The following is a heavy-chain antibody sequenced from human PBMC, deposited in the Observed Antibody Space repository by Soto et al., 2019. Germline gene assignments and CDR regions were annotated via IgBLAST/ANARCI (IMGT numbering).Heavy chain of an antibody. D-gene: IGHD3-22*01. V-gene: IGHV1-58*01. CDR3: AAVPYYYDTSGTYFDY. CDR1: GFTFPSSA. J-gene: IGHJ4*02. Sequence: QMQLVQSGPEVKKPGTSVKVSCKASGFTFPSSAVQWVRQARGQRLEWIARIVVGSGNTNYAQKFQERLTISRDMSTNTAYMVLSSLRSEDTAVYYCAAVPYYYDTSGTYFDYWGQGTLVTVSS. CDR2: IVVGSGNT.